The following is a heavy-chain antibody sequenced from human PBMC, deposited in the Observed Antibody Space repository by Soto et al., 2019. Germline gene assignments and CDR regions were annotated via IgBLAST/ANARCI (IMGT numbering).Heavy chain of an antibody. CDR1: GFTFSSYA. CDR3: AKEGTTGTTFDPATDDAFDI. J-gene: IGHJ3*02. Sequence: GGSLRLSCAASGFTFSSYAMSWVRQAPGKGLEWVSAISGSGGSTYYADSVKGRFTISRDNSKNTLYLQMNSLRAEDTAVYYCAKEGTTGTTFDPATDDAFDIWGQGTMVTVSS. V-gene: IGHV3-23*01. CDR2: ISGSGGST. D-gene: IGHD1-1*01.